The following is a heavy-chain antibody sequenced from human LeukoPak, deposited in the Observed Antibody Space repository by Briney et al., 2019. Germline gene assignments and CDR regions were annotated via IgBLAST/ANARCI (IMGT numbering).Heavy chain of an antibody. Sequence: SGGSLRLSCAASGFSISRNWMSWVRQAPGKGREWVASIKEDGSEEHYVDSVKGRFTISRDNARNSVHVQMNSLRAEDTAVYFCARIRPGNYFDYWGQGALVTVSS. CDR3: ARIRPGNYFDY. CDR1: GFSISRNW. J-gene: IGHJ4*02. CDR2: IKEDGSEE. V-gene: IGHV3-7*01. D-gene: IGHD6-6*01.